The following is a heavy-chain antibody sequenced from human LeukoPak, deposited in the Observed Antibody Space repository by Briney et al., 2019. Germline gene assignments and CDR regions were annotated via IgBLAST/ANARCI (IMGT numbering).Heavy chain of an antibody. J-gene: IGHJ6*03. CDR1: GFTVSSNY. D-gene: IGHD3-3*01. V-gene: IGHV3-66*02. CDR2: IYSGGST. Sequence: GGSLRLSCAASGFTVSSNYMSWVRQAPGKGLEWVSVIYSGGSTYYADSVKGRFTISRDNSKNTLYLQMNSPRAEDTAVYYCARIDGNYDFWSGYLSHYYYYMDVWGKGTTVTVSS. CDR3: ARIDGNYDFWSGYLSHYYYYMDV.